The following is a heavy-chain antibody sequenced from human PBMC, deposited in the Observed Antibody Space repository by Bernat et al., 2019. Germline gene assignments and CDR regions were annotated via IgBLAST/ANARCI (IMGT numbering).Heavy chain of an antibody. J-gene: IGHJ5*02. Sequence: QVQLVESGGGVVQPGRSLRLSCAASGFTFSSYAMHWVRQAPGKGLEWVAVISYDGSNKYYADSVKGRFTISRDNSKNTLYLQMNSLRAEDTAVYYCARDPTRGLLSNWFDPWGQGTLVTVSS. D-gene: IGHD2-2*01. CDR1: GFTFSSYA. CDR2: ISYDGSNK. CDR3: ARDPTRGLLSNWFDP. V-gene: IGHV3-30-3*01.